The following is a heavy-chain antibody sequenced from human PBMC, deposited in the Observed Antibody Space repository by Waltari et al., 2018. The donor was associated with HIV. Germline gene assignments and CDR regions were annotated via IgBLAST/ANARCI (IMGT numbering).Heavy chain of an antibody. V-gene: IGHV3-11*01. D-gene: IGHD3-22*01. Sequence: QVQLVESGGGLVKPGGSLRLSCAASGFTFSDYYMTWIRQAPGMGLEGISSISNSGDIIYYADSVKGRFTIPRENAKNSLYLQMNSLRAEDTAVYYCARDRWYYFDTSDYFYDYWGQGTLVTVSS. J-gene: IGHJ4*02. CDR2: ISNSGDII. CDR3: ARDRWYYFDTSDYFYDY. CDR1: GFTFSDYY.